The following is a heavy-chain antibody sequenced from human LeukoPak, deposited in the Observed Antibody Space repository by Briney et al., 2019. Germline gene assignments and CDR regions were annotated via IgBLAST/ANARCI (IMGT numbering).Heavy chain of an antibody. Sequence: SETLSLTCAVSGDSITNRNWWNWVRQPPGKVLEWIGEISHSGSTNYNPSLKSRVTISVDKSKNEFSLNLSSVTAADTAVYYCARDSPAYCSGGNCYNWYFDLWGRGTLVSVSS. J-gene: IGHJ2*01. CDR1: GDSITNRNW. CDR2: ISHSGST. V-gene: IGHV4-4*02. CDR3: ARDSPAYCSGGNCYNWYFDL. D-gene: IGHD2-15*01.